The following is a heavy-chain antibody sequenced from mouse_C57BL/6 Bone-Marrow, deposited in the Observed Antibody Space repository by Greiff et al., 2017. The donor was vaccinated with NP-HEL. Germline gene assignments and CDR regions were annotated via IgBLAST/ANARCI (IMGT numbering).Heavy chain of an antibody. CDR2: INPYNGGT. D-gene: IGHD1-1*01. J-gene: IGHJ3*01. Sequence: EVQLQQSGPVLVKPGASVKMSCKASGYTFTDYYMNWVKQSHGKSLEWIGVINPYNGGTSYNQKFKGKATLTVDKSSSTAYMELNSLTSEDSAVYYCAREDYYGSSPLAYWGQGTLVTVSA. CDR1: GYTFTDYY. V-gene: IGHV1-19*01. CDR3: AREDYYGSSPLAY.